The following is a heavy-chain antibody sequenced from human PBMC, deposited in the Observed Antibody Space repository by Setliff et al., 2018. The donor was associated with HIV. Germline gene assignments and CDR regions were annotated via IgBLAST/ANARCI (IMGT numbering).Heavy chain of an antibody. Sequence: GASVKVSCKASGYSLTSYSINWVRQAPGQGLEWMGYINTNTGNPTYAQGFTGRFVFSVDTPVSTAYLQIFSLTTEDTAVYYCTRDHNPPPNYDFWSGQIDLRNIFYYMDVWGTGSPVTVSS. CDR1: GYSLTSYS. D-gene: IGHD3-3*01. CDR3: TRDHNPPPNYDFWSGQIDLRNIFYYMDV. J-gene: IGHJ6*03. V-gene: IGHV7-4-1*01. CDR2: INTNTGNP.